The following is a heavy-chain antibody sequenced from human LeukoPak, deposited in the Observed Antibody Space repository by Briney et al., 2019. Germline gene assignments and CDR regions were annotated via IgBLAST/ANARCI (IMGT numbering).Heavy chain of an antibody. CDR3: ARESAEDSSGWYYFDY. V-gene: IGHV4-34*01. CDR1: GGSFSGYY. J-gene: IGHJ4*02. CDR2: INHSGST. D-gene: IGHD6-19*01. Sequence: SETLSLICAVYGGSFSGYYWSWIRQPPGKGLEWSGEINHSGSTNYNPPLKSLVTISVDTSKNQFSLKLSSVTAADTAVYYCARESAEDSSGWYYFDYWGQGTLVTVSS.